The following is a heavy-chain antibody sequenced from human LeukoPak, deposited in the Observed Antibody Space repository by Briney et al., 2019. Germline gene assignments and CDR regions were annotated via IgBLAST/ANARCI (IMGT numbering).Heavy chain of an antibody. CDR1: GGSFSGYY. CDR2: INHSGST. CDR3: ARGPYSSSWYKTQFDY. Sequence: PSETLSLTCAVYGGSFSGYYWSWIRQPPGKGLEWIGEINHSGSTNYNPSLKSRVTISVDTSKNQFSLKLSSVTAADTAVYYCARGPYSSSWYKTQFDYWGQGTLVTVSS. D-gene: IGHD6-13*01. V-gene: IGHV4-34*01. J-gene: IGHJ4*02.